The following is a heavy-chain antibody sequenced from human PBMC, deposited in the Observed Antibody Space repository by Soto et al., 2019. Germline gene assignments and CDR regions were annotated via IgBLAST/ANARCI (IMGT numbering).Heavy chain of an antibody. CDR2: ISYDGSNK. CDR3: AGDQTYGDSPFGIDV. CDR1: GFSFSRYA. D-gene: IGHD4-17*01. J-gene: IGHJ6*02. V-gene: IGHV3-30-3*01. Sequence: QVQLVESGGGVVQPGRSLRLSCVVSGFSFSRYAMHWVRQAPGKRLEWVADISYDGSNKDYADSVKGRLTISRDNSKNTVYLQMNSLRAEDTAVFYCAGDQTYGDSPFGIDVWGQGTTVTVSS.